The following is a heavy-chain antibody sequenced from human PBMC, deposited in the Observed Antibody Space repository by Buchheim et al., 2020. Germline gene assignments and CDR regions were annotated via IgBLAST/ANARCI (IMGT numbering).Heavy chain of an antibody. CDR2: TDRDGSI. D-gene: IGHD1-14*01. CDR3: VRDSSEPTHFDY. V-gene: IGHV3-48*03. CDR1: GFTISSHT. Sequence: EVQLVESGGGLVQPGGSLRLSCTTSGFTISSHTMNWVRQAPGKGLEWVSTTDRDGSIHYRDSVKGRFTISRDHPKNSLYLQMNALRAEDSAVYYCVRDSSEPTHFDYWGQGTL. J-gene: IGHJ4*02.